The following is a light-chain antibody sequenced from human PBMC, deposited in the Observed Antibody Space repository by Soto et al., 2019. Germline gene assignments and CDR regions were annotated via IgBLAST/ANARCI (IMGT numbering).Light chain of an antibody. CDR2: EVY. CDR3: NAYAGSSTWV. CDR1: SSDVGGYNY. J-gene: IGLJ2*01. Sequence: QSAPTQPPSASGSPGQSVTFSCTGTSSDVGGYNYVSWYQQYPGKAPKLMIYEVYKRHSGVPDRFSGSKSGNTASLTVSGLQPEDEADYYCNAYAGSSTWVFGGWTKVTVL. V-gene: IGLV2-8*01.